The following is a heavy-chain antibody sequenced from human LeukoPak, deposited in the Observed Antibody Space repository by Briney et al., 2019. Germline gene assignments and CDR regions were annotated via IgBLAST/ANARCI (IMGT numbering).Heavy chain of an antibody. CDR1: GFTFSSYA. CDR3: ARGVDTTMALRGGMDV. V-gene: IGHV3-23*01. Sequence: GGSLRLSCAASGFTFSSYAMSWVRQAPGKGLEWVSAISGSGGSTYYADSVKGRFTISRDNSKNSLYLQMDSLRAEDTAVYYCARGVDTTMALRGGMDVWGQGTTVTVSS. D-gene: IGHD5-18*01. CDR2: ISGSGGST. J-gene: IGHJ6*01.